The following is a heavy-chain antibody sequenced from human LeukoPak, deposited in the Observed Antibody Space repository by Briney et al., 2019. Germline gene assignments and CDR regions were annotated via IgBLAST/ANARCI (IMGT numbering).Heavy chain of an antibody. V-gene: IGHV3-9*01. D-gene: IGHD5-12*01. CDR1: GFTFDDYA. Sequence: GGSLRLSCAASGFTFDDYAMHWVRQAPGKGLEWVSGISWISDSIDYADSVKGRFTIYRDNAKHSPDLQMNSLRDEDTALYYCAKGIRGATIREGMDVWGQGTTVTVSS. CDR2: ISWISDSI. CDR3: AKGIRGATIREGMDV. J-gene: IGHJ6*02.